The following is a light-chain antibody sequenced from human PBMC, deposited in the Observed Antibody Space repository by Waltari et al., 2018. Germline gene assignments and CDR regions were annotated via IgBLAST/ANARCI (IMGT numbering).Light chain of an antibody. Sequence: QSVLTQPPSASGTPGQRVTISCSGSSSNIGSNSVNWYQHLPGTAPKLLIYSDNQGPPGVPDRFAGSKSGASASLAISGLQSEDEADYYCAAWDVSLNGLVFGGGTKLTVL. CDR3: AAWDVSLNGLV. CDR2: SDN. J-gene: IGLJ2*01. CDR1: SSNIGSNS. V-gene: IGLV1-44*01.